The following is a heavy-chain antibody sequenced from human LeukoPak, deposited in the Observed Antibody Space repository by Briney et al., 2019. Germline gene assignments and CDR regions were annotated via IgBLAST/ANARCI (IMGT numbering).Heavy chain of an antibody. CDR2: INCGGTNK. CDR1: GFTVSTYA. J-gene: IGHJ3*02. V-gene: IGHV3-23*01. CDR3: AKASIATGGLTDWFDI. D-gene: IGHD6-6*01. Sequence: GVSLRLSCAASGFTVSTYAMIWVRQAPGKGLEWVSDINCGGTNKYYADSVKGRFTITRDTSTNTLDLQMNSLSADDTAVYYCAKASIATGGLTDWFDIWGQGTMVTVSS.